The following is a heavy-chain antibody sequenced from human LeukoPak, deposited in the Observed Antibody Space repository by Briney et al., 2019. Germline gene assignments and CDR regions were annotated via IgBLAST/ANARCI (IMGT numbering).Heavy chain of an antibody. Sequence: SETLSLTCTVSGGSISSRSYYWGWIRQPPGKGLEWIGSIYYSGSTYYNPSLKSRVTISVDTSKNQFSLKLSSVTAADTAVYYCARDNPYNYYGQARSWFDPWGQGTLVTVSS. CDR2: IYYSGST. CDR3: ARDNPYNYYGQARSWFDP. J-gene: IGHJ5*02. V-gene: IGHV4-39*07. CDR1: GGSISSRSYY. D-gene: IGHD3-10*01.